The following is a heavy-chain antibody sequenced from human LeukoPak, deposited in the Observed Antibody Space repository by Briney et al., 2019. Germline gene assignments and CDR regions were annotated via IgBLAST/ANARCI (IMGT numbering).Heavy chain of an antibody. D-gene: IGHD2/OR15-2a*01. V-gene: IGHV3-21*01. CDR2: VSTGSNYI. J-gene: IGHJ4*02. Sequence: PGGSLRLSYTASGFTFSSYSLNWVRQAPGKGLEWVSSVSTGSNYIYYADSVKGRFTISRDNDKNTLYLQVNSLRAEDTAVYYCARGHAVTTTSFDYWGQGTLVTVSS. CDR1: GFTFSSYS. CDR3: ARGHAVTTTSFDY.